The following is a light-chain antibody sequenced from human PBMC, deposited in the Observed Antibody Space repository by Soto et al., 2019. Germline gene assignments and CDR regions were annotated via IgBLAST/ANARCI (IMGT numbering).Light chain of an antibody. CDR3: SSCAASTTLVL. V-gene: IGLV2-14*03. J-gene: IGLJ2*01. CDR1: SSDIGGYNF. Sequence: QSALTQPASMSGSPGQSITISCTGTSSDIGGYNFVSWYQQHPGKAPKLMIYDVSNRPSGVSNRFSGSKSGNTASLTISGLQAEDEADYYCSSCAASTTLVLFGGGTQLTVL. CDR2: DVS.